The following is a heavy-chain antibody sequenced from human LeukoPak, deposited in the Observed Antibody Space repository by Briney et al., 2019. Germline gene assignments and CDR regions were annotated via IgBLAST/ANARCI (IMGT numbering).Heavy chain of an antibody. D-gene: IGHD1-14*01. Sequence: SVKLSCTASGGTFSSYAISWVRQPPGQGLEWMGGIIPIFGTANYAQKFQGRVTITADESTSTAYMELSRLRSEDTAVYYCASAPRIKYYYYYGMDVWGKGTTVTVSS. CDR1: GGTFSSYA. J-gene: IGHJ6*04. V-gene: IGHV1-69*13. CDR3: ASAPRIKYYYYYGMDV. CDR2: IIPIFGTA.